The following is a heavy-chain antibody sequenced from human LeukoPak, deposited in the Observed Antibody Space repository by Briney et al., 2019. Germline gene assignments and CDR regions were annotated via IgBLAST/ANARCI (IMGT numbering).Heavy chain of an antibody. V-gene: IGHV3-7*05. D-gene: IGHD3-16*01. CDR3: ARVRGGYYFDY. CDR1: GFIFSSYW. CDR2: IKQHGNEK. J-gene: IGHJ4*02. Sequence: PGGSLRLSCAASGFIFSSYWMTWVRQAPGKGLEWVANIKQHGNEKYCVDSVKGRFTISRDNAKNSLHLQMNSLRAEDTAVYYCARVRGGYYFDYWGQGTLVTVSS.